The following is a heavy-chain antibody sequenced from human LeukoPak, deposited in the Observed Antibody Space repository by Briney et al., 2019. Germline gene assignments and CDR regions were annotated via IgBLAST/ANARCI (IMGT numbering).Heavy chain of an antibody. V-gene: IGHV1-2*02. CDR2: ISPSSGGT. CDR1: GYTFTGYH. Sequence: ASVKVSCKASGYTFTGYHIHWVRQAPGQGLEWMGWISPSSGGTNFGPKFHGRVSMTRDTSINTVYMELSSLRSDDTAVYYCARGDKKENQSGPSGYFDPWGQGTLVTVSS. CDR3: ARGDKKENQSGPSGYFDP. D-gene: IGHD3-10*01. J-gene: IGHJ5*02.